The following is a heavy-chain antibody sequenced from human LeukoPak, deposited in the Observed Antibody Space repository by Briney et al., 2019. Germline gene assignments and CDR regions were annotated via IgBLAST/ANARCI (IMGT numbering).Heavy chain of an antibody. Sequence: GGPLRLSCAVSGFTFSSYAMSWVRQAPGKGLERVSAISGSGDSTSYADSVKGRFSVSRDNSKNTLHLQMNSLRAEDTALYYCARNISSGWYVDYWGQGTLVTVSS. D-gene: IGHD6-19*01. CDR1: GFTFSSYA. V-gene: IGHV3-23*01. CDR2: ISGSGDST. CDR3: ARNISSGWYVDY. J-gene: IGHJ4*02.